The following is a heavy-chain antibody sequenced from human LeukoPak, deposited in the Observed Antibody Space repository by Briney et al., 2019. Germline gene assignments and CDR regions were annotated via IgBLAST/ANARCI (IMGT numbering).Heavy chain of an antibody. CDR2: IYYSGGT. D-gene: IGHD3-9*01. V-gene: IGHV4-59*12. J-gene: IGHJ6*03. Sequence: SETLSLTCTVSAGSISSYYWSCIRQHPGKELEWFGYIYYSGGTNNNPPLKSRVTISVDTSKNQFSLKLSSVTAADTAVYYCARGVRDYDILTGYYRPYYYYYYMDVWGKGTTVTVSS. CDR3: ARGVRDYDILTGYYRPYYYYYYMDV. CDR1: AGSISSYY.